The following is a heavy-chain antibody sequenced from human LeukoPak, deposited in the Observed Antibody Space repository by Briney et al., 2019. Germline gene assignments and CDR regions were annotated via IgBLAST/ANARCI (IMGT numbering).Heavy chain of an antibody. V-gene: IGHV3-7*01. D-gene: IGHD1-14*01. CDR3: ARESDHSVSQVDFDL. J-gene: IGHJ3*01. Sequence: PGGSLRLSCAASGFIFSGYWMTWVRQVPGKGLEWVANIKQDGSEKYYVDSVKGRFTISRDNAKKSLYLHMNSLRAEGTAVYYCARESDHSVSQVDFDLWGQGTMVTVSS. CDR2: IKQDGSEK. CDR1: GFIFSGYW.